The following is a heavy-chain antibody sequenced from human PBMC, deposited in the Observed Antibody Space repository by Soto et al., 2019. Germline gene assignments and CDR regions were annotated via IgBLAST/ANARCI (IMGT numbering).Heavy chain of an antibody. V-gene: IGHV3-15*07. J-gene: IGHJ4*02. CDR1: GFTFSNAW. Sequence: EVQLVESGGGLVKPGGSLRLSCAASGFTFSNAWMNWVRQAPGKGLEWVGRIKSKTDGGTTDYAAPVKGRFTISRDDSKNTLYLQMNSLKTEDTAVYYCTSYYDSSGYYFRPDYWGQGTLVTVSS. CDR3: TSYYDSSGYYFRPDY. CDR2: IKSKTDGGTT. D-gene: IGHD3-22*01.